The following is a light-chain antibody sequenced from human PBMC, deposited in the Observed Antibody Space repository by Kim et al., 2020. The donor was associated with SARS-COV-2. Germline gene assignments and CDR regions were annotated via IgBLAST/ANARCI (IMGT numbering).Light chain of an antibody. V-gene: IGKV1-5*03. Sequence: DIQMTQSPSTLSASVGDRVTITCRASQSISSWLAWYQQKPGKAPKLLIYKASSLESGVPSRFSGSGSGREFTLTISSLQPDDFATYYCQQYNSYLWTFGQGTKVDIK. CDR1: QSISSW. J-gene: IGKJ1*01. CDR3: QQYNSYLWT. CDR2: KAS.